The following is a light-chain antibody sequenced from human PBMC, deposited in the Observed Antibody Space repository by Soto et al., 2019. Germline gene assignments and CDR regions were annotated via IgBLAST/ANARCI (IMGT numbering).Light chain of an antibody. CDR2: RDT. J-gene: IGLJ1*01. CDR1: SSTIGRNF. Sequence: QAVVTQPPSASGTPGQRVSISCSGSSSTIGRNFVYWYQQLPGTAPKLIIFRDTQRPSGVPDRFSASKSGTSASLAIRGLRSDDEADYYCATWDDSASAYVFGIGTKLTVL. CDR3: ATWDDSASAYV. V-gene: IGLV1-47*01.